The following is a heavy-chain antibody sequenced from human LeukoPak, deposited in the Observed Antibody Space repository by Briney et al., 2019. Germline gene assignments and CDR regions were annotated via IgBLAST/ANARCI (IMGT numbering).Heavy chain of an antibody. D-gene: IGHD2/OR15-2a*01. V-gene: IGHV1-2*02. J-gene: IGHJ4*02. CDR2: IGPHSTFT. CDR1: GFTFTDHY. Sequence: GAPMKVSCKSSGFTFTDHYIHWVRQGPGQGLEWMGYIGPHSTFTSSPQEIQGRVTMTRDASMSTAYMELTRLTSDDTAVYYCVREGEGPLSKDFDYWGQGTLVTVSS. CDR3: VREGEGPLSKDFDY.